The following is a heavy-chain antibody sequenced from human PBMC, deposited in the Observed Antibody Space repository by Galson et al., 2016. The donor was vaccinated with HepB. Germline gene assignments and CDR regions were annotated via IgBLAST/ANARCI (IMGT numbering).Heavy chain of an antibody. J-gene: IGHJ6*02. D-gene: IGHD6-25*01. CDR2: VSGNGGTI. CDR3: ARGRSSAGYYGMDV. CDR1: GFTFTDHA. V-gene: IGHV3-23*01. Sequence: SLRLSCAASGFTFTDHAMSWARLVPGKGLEWVAVVSGNGGTIYYSDSVKGRFTISRDNSKNTLYLQMNSLRAEDTATYYCARGRSSAGYYGMDVWGQGTPVTVSS.